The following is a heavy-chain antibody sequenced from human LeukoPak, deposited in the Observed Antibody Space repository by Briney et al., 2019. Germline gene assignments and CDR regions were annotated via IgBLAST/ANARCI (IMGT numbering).Heavy chain of an antibody. Sequence: GGSLRLSCAASGFTVSSNYMSWVRQAPGKGLEWVSVIYTGGSTYYADSVKGRFTISRDNSKNTLYLQMNSLRAEDTAVYYCAKGSGSSWYFYYYMDVWSKGTTVTVSS. CDR3: AKGSGSSWYFYYYMDV. V-gene: IGHV3-53*01. CDR1: GFTVSSNY. D-gene: IGHD6-13*01. CDR2: IYTGGST. J-gene: IGHJ6*03.